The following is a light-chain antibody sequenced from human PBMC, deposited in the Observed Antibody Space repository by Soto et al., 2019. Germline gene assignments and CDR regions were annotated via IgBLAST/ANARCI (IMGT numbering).Light chain of an antibody. CDR2: WAS. V-gene: IGKV4-1*01. CDR1: QSVLYSSNSKNY. Sequence: DIVMTQSPDSLAVSLGERATINCKSSQSVLYSSNSKNYLAWYKQKPGQPPKLLIYWASTRESGVPDRFSGSGYGTDFTLTISSLQAEDVAIYYCQQYDSNIQTFGQGTKVEIK. J-gene: IGKJ1*01. CDR3: QQYDSNIQT.